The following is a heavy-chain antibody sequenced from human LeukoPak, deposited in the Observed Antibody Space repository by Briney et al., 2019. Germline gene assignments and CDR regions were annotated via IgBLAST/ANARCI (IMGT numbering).Heavy chain of an antibody. CDR1: GFTFSSYS. CDR2: ISSSSSYI. V-gene: IGHV3-21*01. Sequence: PGGSLRLSCAASGFTFSSYSMNWVRQAPGKGLEWVSSISSSSSYIYYADSVKGRFTISRDNAKNSLYLQMNSLRAEDTAVYYCAKDFWTWIQLWTVDYWGQGTLVTVSS. CDR3: AKDFWTWIQLWTVDY. J-gene: IGHJ4*02. D-gene: IGHD5-18*01.